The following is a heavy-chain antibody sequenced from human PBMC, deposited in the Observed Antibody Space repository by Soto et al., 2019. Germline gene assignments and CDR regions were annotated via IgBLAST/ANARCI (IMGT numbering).Heavy chain of an antibody. CDR1: GFTFTSSA. CDR2: IVVGSGNT. D-gene: IGHD3-22*01. J-gene: IGHJ6*02. Sequence: SVKVSCKASGFTFTSSAVQWVRQARGQRLEWIGWIVVGSGNTNYAQKFQERVTITRDMSTSTAYMELSSLRSEDTAVYYCAADGGLNYYDTSGYGMDVWGQGTTVTVSS. V-gene: IGHV1-58*01. CDR3: AADGGLNYYDTSGYGMDV.